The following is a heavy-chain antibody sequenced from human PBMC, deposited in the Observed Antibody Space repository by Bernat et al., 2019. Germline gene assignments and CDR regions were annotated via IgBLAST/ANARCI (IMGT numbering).Heavy chain of an antibody. V-gene: IGHV3-33*01. D-gene: IGHD5-12*01. CDR1: GFTFSSYG. CDR3: ARNRDVYSGYDFDY. Sequence: QVQLVESGGGVVQPGRSLRLSCAASGFTFSSYGMHWVRQAPGKGLEWVAVIWYDGSNKYYADSVKGRFTISRDNSKNTLYLQMNSLRAEDTAVYYCARNRDVYSGYDFDYWGQGTLVTVSS. J-gene: IGHJ4*02. CDR2: IWYDGSNK.